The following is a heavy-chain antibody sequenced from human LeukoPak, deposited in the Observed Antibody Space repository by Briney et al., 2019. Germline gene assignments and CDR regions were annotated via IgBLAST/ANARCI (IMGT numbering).Heavy chain of an antibody. D-gene: IGHD6-19*01. CDR2: ISGSGCST. CDR3: ARDSGWTRYFDY. CDR1: GFTFSSYA. V-gene: IGHV3-23*01. J-gene: IGHJ4*02. Sequence: GRCLRLSCAVSGFTFSSYAMSWVRQAPGRGLEWVSAISGSGCSTYYTDSVKGRLTISRDNSKNTLYLQMNSLRAEDTAVYYCARDSGWTRYFDYWGQGTLVTVSS.